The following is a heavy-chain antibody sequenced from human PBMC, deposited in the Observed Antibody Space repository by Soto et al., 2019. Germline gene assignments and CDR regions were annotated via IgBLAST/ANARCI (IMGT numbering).Heavy chain of an antibody. V-gene: IGHV3-23*01. CDR3: AKEGIIAVFGAPGTPLTPDF. D-gene: IGHD3-10*01. CDR2: ISGSGGST. CDR1: GFTFSSYA. Sequence: GGSLRLSCAASGFTFSSYAMSWVRQAPGKGLEWVSAISGSGGSTYNADSVKGRFTISRDNSKNTLYLQMNSLRAEDTAVYYCAKEGIIAVFGAPGTPLTPDFGGKGTLVPVSP. J-gene: IGHJ4*02.